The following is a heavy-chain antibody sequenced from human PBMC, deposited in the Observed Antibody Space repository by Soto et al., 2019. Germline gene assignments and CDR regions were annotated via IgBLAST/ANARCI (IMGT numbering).Heavy chain of an antibody. V-gene: IGHV1-2*02. CDR3: ARDLAKGGGSAGFDY. CDR2: INPKSGGT. D-gene: IGHD1-26*01. CDR1: GYTFTVYY. Sequence: ASVKVSCKASGYTFTVYYMHWVRQAPGQGLEWMGWINPKSGGTMYPQKFQGRVTMTWDTSISTAYMALTRLRSDDTAVYYCARDLAKGGGSAGFDYWGQGTLVTVPS. J-gene: IGHJ4*02.